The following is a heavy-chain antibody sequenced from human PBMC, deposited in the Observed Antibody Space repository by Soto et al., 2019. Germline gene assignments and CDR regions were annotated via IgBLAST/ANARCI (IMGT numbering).Heavy chain of an antibody. D-gene: IGHD3-10*01. V-gene: IGHV4-4*02. CDR2: IYHSGST. CDR1: GGSINSNDW. CDR3: AKKLYASGGFDY. Sequence: QVQLQESGPGLVKPSGTLSLTCTVSGGSINSNDWWSWVRQPPGKGLEWIGEIYHSGSTNYNPSLKSRVTISGDKSRNRFSLKLSSVTAADTAVYYCAKKLYASGGFDYWGQGTLVTVSS. J-gene: IGHJ4*02.